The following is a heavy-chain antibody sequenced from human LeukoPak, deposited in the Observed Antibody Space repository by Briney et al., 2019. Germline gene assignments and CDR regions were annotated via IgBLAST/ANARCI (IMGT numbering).Heavy chain of an antibody. V-gene: IGHV1-69*13. CDR1: GGTFSSYA. D-gene: IGHD3-22*01. Sequence: SSVKVSCKASGGTFSSYAISWVRQAPGQGLEWMGGIIPIFGTANYAQKFQGRVTITADESTSTAYMELSSLRSEDTAVYYCARERRGYDSSGYWDYWGQGTLVTVSS. CDR3: ARERRGYDSSGYWDY. CDR2: IIPIFGTA. J-gene: IGHJ4*02.